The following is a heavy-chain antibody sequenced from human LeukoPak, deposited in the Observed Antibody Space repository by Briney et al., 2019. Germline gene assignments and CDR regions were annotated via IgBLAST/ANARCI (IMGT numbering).Heavy chain of an antibody. CDR3: ARGRGHYSSSWSNWFDP. CDR1: GYTFTDYY. CDR2: INPNDGDT. J-gene: IGHJ5*02. V-gene: IGHV1-2*02. Sequence: VASVKVSCKASGYTFTDYYMHWVRQAPGQGFEWMGWINPNDGDTNYAQKFQGRVTMTRDTSISTAYMELSRLRSDDTAVYYCARGRGHYSSSWSNWFDPWGQGTLVTVSS. D-gene: IGHD6-13*01.